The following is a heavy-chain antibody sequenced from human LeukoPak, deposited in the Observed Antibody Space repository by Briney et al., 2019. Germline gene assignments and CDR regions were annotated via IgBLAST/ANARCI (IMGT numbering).Heavy chain of an antibody. CDR3: ARDRVREMATITDY. J-gene: IGHJ4*02. CDR1: GYTFTSYY. D-gene: IGHD5-24*01. Sequence: APVTVSCKASGYTFTSYYLHWVRQAPGQGLEWMGIINPSGGSTSYAQKFQGRVTMTRDMSTSTVYMELSSLRSEDTAVYYCARDRVREMATITDYWGQGTLVTVSS. V-gene: IGHV1-46*01. CDR2: INPSGGST.